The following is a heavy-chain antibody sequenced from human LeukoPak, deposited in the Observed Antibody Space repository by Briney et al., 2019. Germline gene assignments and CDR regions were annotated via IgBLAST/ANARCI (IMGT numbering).Heavy chain of an antibody. J-gene: IGHJ6*03. V-gene: IGHV1-8*01. D-gene: IGHD3-10*01. CDR2: MNPNSGNT. Sequence: GASVKVSCKASGYTFTSYDINWVRQATGQGLEGMGWMNPNSGNTGYAQKLQGRVTVTRNTAISTAYMDLSSLRSEDTAVCYCVRVERGWKQMVRGVKGRYYYMDVRGKGTTVTISS. CDR3: VRVERGWKQMVRGVKGRYYYMDV. CDR1: GYTFTSYD.